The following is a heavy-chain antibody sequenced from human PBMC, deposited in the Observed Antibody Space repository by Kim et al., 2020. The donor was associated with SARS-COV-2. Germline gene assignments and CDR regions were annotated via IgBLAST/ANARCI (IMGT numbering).Heavy chain of an antibody. D-gene: IGHD6-25*01. V-gene: IGHV3-23*01. CDR2: ISGSGGST. J-gene: IGHJ4*02. Sequence: GGSLRLSCAASGFTFISYAMTWVRQAPGKRLEWVSAISGSGGSTYYADSVKGRFTISRDNSRNTLYLQMNSLRAEDTAVYYCAKGRVDGYYFDYCGQETLVTVSS. CDR3: AKGRVDGYYFDY. CDR1: GFTFISYA.